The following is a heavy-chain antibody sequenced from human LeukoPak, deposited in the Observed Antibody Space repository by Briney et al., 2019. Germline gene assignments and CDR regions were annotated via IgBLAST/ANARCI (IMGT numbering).Heavy chain of an antibody. Sequence: GGSLRLSCAASGFTFSSYGMHWVRQAPGKGLEWVAFIRYDGSNKYYADSVKGRFTISRDNSKNTLYLQMDSLRAEDTAVYYCARSVVAAKNWFDPWGQGTLVTVSS. CDR1: GFTFSSYG. CDR2: IRYDGSNK. V-gene: IGHV3-30*02. D-gene: IGHD2-15*01. J-gene: IGHJ5*02. CDR3: ARSVVAAKNWFDP.